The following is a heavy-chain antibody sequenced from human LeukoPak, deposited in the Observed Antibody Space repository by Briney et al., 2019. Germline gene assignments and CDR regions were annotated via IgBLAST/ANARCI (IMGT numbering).Heavy chain of an antibody. Sequence: GGSLRLSCAASGFTFSRYWMGWVRQAPGKGLEWVANVNQDGSERYYVDSVKGRFIISRDNAKNSLSLQMNTLRAEDTAVYYCATAPRGIVLAGRDYWGQGTLVTVSS. CDR2: VNQDGSER. J-gene: IGHJ4*02. CDR3: ATAPRGIVLAGRDY. D-gene: IGHD2-2*01. CDR1: GFTFSRYW. V-gene: IGHV3-7*01.